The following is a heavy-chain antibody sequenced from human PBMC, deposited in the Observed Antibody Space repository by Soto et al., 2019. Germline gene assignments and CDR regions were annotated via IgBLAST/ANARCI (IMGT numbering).Heavy chain of an antibody. CDR3: ARDCTGGSCFCIY. Sequence: ASVKVSCQASGYTLTNYAISWVRQAPGQGPEWMGWINTYNGNSNYAQKFQGRVTMTTDTSTNTAYMELRSLTSDDTAVYYCARDCTGGSCFCIYWGQGTLVTVSS. J-gene: IGHJ4*02. V-gene: IGHV1-18*01. CDR2: INTYNGNS. CDR1: GYTLTNYA. D-gene: IGHD2-15*01.